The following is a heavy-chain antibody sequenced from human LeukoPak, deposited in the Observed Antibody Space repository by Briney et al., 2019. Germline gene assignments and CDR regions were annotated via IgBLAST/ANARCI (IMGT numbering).Heavy chain of an antibody. V-gene: IGHV3-23*01. CDR1: GFAFNTHA. CDR3: ARSQWDLTYYLGS. D-gene: IGHD1-26*01. Sequence: GGSLGLPCEASGFAFNTHALPWFRKAPGKGLNWVSHISARGDVTYYADSVEGRFTISRDNSNNTLFLHMRSLRGEDTAIYFCARSQWDLTYYLGSWGQGTLVAVSS. CDR2: ISARGDVT. J-gene: IGHJ4*02.